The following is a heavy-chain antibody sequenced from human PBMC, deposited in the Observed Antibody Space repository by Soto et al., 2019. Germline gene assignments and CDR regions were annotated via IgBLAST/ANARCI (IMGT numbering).Heavy chain of an antibody. CDR1: GGSINSYY. Sequence: PSETLSLTCTVSGGSINSYYWSWIRQPPGKGLEWIGYIYSSGSTNYNPSLKSRVTISVDTSKNQFSLNLSSVTAADTAVYYCARVVDTAMGYVVSSGQGTLVPV. CDR2: IYSSGST. J-gene: IGHJ4*02. CDR3: ARVVDTAMGYVVS. V-gene: IGHV4-59*01. D-gene: IGHD5-18*01.